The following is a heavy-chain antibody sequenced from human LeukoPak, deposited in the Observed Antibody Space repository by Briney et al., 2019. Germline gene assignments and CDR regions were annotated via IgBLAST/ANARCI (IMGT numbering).Heavy chain of an antibody. D-gene: IGHD1-1*01. V-gene: IGHV4-38-2*02. J-gene: IGHJ4*02. CDR1: GYSISSGYY. Sequence: PSETLSLTCTVSGYSISSGYYWGWIRQPPGKGLEWIGSIYHSGSTYYNPSLKSRVTISVDTSKNQFSLKLSSVTAADTAVYYCARVGALQLERPSDYWGQGTPVTVSS. CDR3: ARVGALQLERPSDY. CDR2: IYHSGST.